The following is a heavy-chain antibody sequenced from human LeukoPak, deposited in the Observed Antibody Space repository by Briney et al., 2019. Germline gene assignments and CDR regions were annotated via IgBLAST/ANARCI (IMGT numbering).Heavy chain of an antibody. CDR1: GFTFDDYA. Sequence: GRSLRLSCAASGFTFDDYAMHWVRQAPGKGLEWVSGISWNSGSIGYADSVKGRFTISRDNAKNSLYLQMNSLRAEDTAVYYCAKDRSGAMAGTCNYWGQGTLVTVSS. CDR3: AKDRSGAMAGTCNY. J-gene: IGHJ4*02. D-gene: IGHD6-19*01. V-gene: IGHV3-9*01. CDR2: ISWNSGSI.